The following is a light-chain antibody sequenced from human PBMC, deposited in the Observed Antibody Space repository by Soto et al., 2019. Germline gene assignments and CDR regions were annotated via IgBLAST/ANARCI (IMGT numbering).Light chain of an antibody. CDR1: QTITNNF. V-gene: IGKV3-20*01. CDR3: QQYDNWPPLT. Sequence: DTVLTQSPGTLSLSPGERATLSCRASQTITNNFLAWYQQKPGQAPRLLMYGVSRRATGIPDRFTGSGSGTDFTLTISSLEPEDFAVYYCQQYDNWPPLTFGGGTKVEIK. CDR2: GVS. J-gene: IGKJ4*01.